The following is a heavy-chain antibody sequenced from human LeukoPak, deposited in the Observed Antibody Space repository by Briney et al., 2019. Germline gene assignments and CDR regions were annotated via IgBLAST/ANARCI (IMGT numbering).Heavy chain of an antibody. J-gene: IGHJ4*02. CDR2: LYPGDSDT. CDR3: ARRGWGSWYFDY. D-gene: IGHD2-21*01. CDR1: GFSFSTYW. Sequence: GESLTISCKGSGFSFSTYWIAWVRQMPGKGLEWMGILYPGDSDTTYGPSFQGQVTISADKSSSTAYLQWSSLKASDTAIYYCARRGWGSWYFDYWGQGTLVTVSS. V-gene: IGHV5-51*01.